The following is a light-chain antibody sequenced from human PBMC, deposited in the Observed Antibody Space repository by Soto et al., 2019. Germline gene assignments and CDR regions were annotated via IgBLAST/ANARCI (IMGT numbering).Light chain of an antibody. J-gene: IGLJ1*01. V-gene: IGLV1-44*01. CDR2: SDN. Sequence: QSVLAQPPSASGTPGQRVTISCSGGNSDIGPNAVNWYQQLPGAAPKLLLHSDNQRPSGVPDRFSGSKSGTSASLAISGLQSDDEADYYCAAWDDSLRSYVFGTGTKVTVL. CDR3: AAWDDSLRSYV. CDR1: NSDIGPNA.